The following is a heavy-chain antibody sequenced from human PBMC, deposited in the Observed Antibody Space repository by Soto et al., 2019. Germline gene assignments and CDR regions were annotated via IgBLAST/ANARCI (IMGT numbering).Heavy chain of an antibody. CDR2: ISGSGGST. V-gene: IGHV3-23*01. CDR1: GFTFSSYA. D-gene: IGHD2-8*01. Sequence: PGGPLSLSCAAAGFTFSSYAMSWVRQAPGKGLEWVSAISGSGGSTYYADSVKGRFTISRDNSKNTLYLQMNSLRAEDTAVYYCATEIMVYAPPGGGFDYWRHGPLVTASS. CDR3: ATEIMVYAPPGGGFDY. J-gene: IGHJ4*01.